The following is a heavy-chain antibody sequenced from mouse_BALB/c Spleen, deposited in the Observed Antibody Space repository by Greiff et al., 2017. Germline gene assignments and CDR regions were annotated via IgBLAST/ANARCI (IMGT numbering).Heavy chain of an antibody. CDR1: GYTFTSYY. CDR2: INPSNGGT. Sequence: VQLQQSGAELVKPGASVKLSCKASGYTFTSYYMYWVKQRPGQGLEWIGEINPSNGGTNFNEKFKSKATLTVDKSSSTAYMQLSSLTSEDSAVYYCTRGILRLPAWFAYWGQGTLVTVSA. V-gene: IGHV1S81*02. J-gene: IGHJ3*01. D-gene: IGHD1-2*01. CDR3: TRGILRLPAWFAY.